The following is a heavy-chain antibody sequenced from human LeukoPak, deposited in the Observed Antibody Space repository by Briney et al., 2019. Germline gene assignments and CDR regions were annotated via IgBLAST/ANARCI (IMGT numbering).Heavy chain of an antibody. V-gene: IGHV4-61*02. D-gene: IGHD3-3*01. CDR1: GGSISSGSYY. J-gene: IGHJ4*02. CDR2: IYTSGST. CDR3: ARGADFWSGYSDLYYFDY. Sequence: SETLSLTCTVSGGSISSGSYYWSWIRQPAGKGLEWIGRIYTSGSTNYNPSLKSRVTISVVTSKNQFSLKLSSVTAADTAVYYCARGADFWSGYSDLYYFDYWGQGTLVTVSS.